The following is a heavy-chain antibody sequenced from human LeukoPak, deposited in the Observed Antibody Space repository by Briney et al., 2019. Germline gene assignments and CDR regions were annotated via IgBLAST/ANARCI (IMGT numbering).Heavy chain of an antibody. CDR3: AREVDSSSWYDENYYYYGMDV. J-gene: IGHJ6*02. V-gene: IGHV4-4*07. CDR2: IYTSGST. Sequence: SETLSLTCTVSGGSISSYYWSWIRQPAGKGLEWIGRIYTSGSTNYNPSLKSRVTMSVDTSKNQFSLKLSSVTAADTAVYYCAREVDSSSWYDENYYYYGMDVWGQGTTVTVSS. CDR1: GGSISSYY. D-gene: IGHD6-13*01.